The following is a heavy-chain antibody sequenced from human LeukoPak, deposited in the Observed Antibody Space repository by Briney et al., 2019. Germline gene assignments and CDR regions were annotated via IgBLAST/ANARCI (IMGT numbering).Heavy chain of an antibody. CDR3: ARGTQYGGDSFDY. Sequence: PSETLSLTCTVSGGSISSSSYYWGWIRQPPGKGLEWIGSIYYSGSTYYNPSLKSRVTISVDTSKNQFSLKLSSVTAADTAGYYCARGTQYGGDSFDYWGQGTLVTVSS. J-gene: IGHJ4*02. CDR2: IYYSGST. D-gene: IGHD4-23*01. V-gene: IGHV4-39*07. CDR1: GGSISSSSYY.